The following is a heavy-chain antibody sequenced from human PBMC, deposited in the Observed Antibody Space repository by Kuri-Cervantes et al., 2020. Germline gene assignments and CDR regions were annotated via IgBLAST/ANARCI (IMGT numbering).Heavy chain of an antibody. J-gene: IGHJ4*02. V-gene: IGHV3-7*05. Sequence: GESLKISCAAAVFNCIRQAPGKGLEWVANINQDGTEKDYVDSVKGRFTISRDNSKNTLYLQMNSLRAEDTAKYYCAKFYDGSGGPDYWGQGTLVTVSS. D-gene: IGHD3-22*01. CDR3: AKFYDGSGGPDY. CDR1: VFNCI. CDR2: INQDGTEK.